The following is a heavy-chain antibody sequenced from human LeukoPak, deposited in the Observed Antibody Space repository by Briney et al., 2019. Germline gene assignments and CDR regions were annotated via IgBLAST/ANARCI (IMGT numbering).Heavy chain of an antibody. J-gene: IGHJ4*02. Sequence: SETLSLTCTVSGGSISSSSYYWGWIRQPPGKGLEWIGSIYYSGSTYYNPSLKSRVTISVDTSKNQFSLKLSSVTAADTAVYYCARSRGVVPFDYWGQGTLVTVSS. D-gene: IGHD2-2*01. CDR3: ARSRGVVPFDY. CDR1: GGSISSSSYY. V-gene: IGHV4-39*07. CDR2: IYYSGST.